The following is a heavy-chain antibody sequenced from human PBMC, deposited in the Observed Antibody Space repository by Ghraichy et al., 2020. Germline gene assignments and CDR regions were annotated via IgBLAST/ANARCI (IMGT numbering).Heavy chain of an antibody. V-gene: IGHV1-2*06. D-gene: IGHD6-25*01. CDR3: ARAVRGTNSAGGFYYSMDA. Sequence: ASVKVSCKASGYTLTDYYMHWVRQAPGQGPEWMGRIDPRSGGAWYAPKFQGRVSMSRDTSISTIYMELSRLTSDDTAVYYCARAVRGTNSAGGFYYSMDAWGKGTTVAVSS. J-gene: IGHJ6*03. CDR1: GYTLTDYY. CDR2: IDPRSGGA.